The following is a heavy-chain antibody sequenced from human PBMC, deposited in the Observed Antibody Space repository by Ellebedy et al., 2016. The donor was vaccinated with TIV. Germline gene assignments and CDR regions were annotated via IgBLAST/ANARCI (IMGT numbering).Heavy chain of an antibody. D-gene: IGHD2-15*01. CDR2: FSHSGNI. V-gene: IGHV4-39*01. Sequence: SETLSLTXPLSGASISISTTHYWGWIRQPPGKGLEWIGMFSHSGNIYYNPSLKTRVTISVDTSKNQFSLKLTSVTAADTALYYCARHYPRGYPGGVWGKGTTVIVSS. CDR1: GASISISTTHY. J-gene: IGHJ6*04. CDR3: ARHYPRGYPGGV.